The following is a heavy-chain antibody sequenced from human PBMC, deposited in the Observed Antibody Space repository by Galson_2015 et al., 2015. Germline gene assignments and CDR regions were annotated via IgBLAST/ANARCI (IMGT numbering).Heavy chain of an antibody. CDR3: ARDLGYCSGTSCYSVGAFYI. CDR2: ITSRSSTI. J-gene: IGHJ3*02. CDR1: GFTFSNYS. Sequence: SLRLSCAASGFTFSNYSMSWVRQAPGKGPEWISYITSRSSTIYYSDSVKGRFTISRDNAKNSLYLEMKSLRDEDTALYYCARDLGYCSGTSCYSVGAFYIWGQGTMVTVSS. V-gene: IGHV3-48*02. D-gene: IGHD2-15*01.